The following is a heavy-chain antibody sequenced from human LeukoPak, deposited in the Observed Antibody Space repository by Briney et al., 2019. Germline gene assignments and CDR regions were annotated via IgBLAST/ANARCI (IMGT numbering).Heavy chain of an antibody. CDR2: ISSSSSYI. CDR1: EFTFSIYW. V-gene: IGHV3-21*01. D-gene: IGHD3-10*01. CDR3: ARDQVAVPDAFDI. J-gene: IGHJ3*02. Sequence: GGSLRLSCAASEFTFSIYWMHWVRQAPGKGLEWVSSISSSSSYIYYADSVKGRFTISRDNAKNSLYLQMNSLRAEDTAVYYCARDQVAVPDAFDIWGQGTMVTVSS.